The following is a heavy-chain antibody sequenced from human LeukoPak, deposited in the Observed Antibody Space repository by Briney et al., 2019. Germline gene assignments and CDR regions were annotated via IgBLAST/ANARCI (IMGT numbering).Heavy chain of an antibody. CDR1: GGSLTTTDSD. CDR3: ARFKGGTGFDY. CDR2: ISSSGKA. V-gene: IGHV4-39*01. D-gene: IGHD1-26*01. Sequence: PSETLSLTCAVSGGSLTTTDSDWAWIRQPPGQGFEWIATISSSGKAYYYPSLMSRVTISVDTSKNQFSLDVTSVTAADTGLFYCARFKGGTGFDYWGRGILVIVS. J-gene: IGHJ4*02.